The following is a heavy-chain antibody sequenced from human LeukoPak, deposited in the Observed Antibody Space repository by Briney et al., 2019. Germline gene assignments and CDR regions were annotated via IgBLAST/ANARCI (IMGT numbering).Heavy chain of an antibody. CDR1: GFTFRNFA. D-gene: IGHD6-19*01. V-gene: IGHV3-23*01. Sequence: GGSLRLSCAASGFTFRNFAMSWVRQAPGEGLEWVSAIGGSDGTTYYADSVKGRFTISRDNSKNTLYLQMNRLRVDDTAVYYCVKGVSGWPYYFDYWGQGTLVTVSS. CDR3: VKGVSGWPYYFDY. CDR2: IGGSDGTT. J-gene: IGHJ4*02.